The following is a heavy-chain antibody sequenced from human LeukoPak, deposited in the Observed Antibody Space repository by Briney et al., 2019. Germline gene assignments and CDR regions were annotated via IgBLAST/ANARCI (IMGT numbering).Heavy chain of an antibody. J-gene: IGHJ4*02. CDR3: ARGGRSNIVVVPAAHTYDY. CDR2: ISGYNGNT. CDR1: GYTFTSYG. V-gene: IGHV1-18*04. D-gene: IGHD2-2*01. Sequence: ASVKVSCKASGYTFTSYGISWVRQAPGQGLEWMGWISGYNGNTNYAQKLQGRVTMTTDTSTSTAYMELRSLRSDDTAVYYCARGGRSNIVVVPAAHTYDYWGQGTLVTVSS.